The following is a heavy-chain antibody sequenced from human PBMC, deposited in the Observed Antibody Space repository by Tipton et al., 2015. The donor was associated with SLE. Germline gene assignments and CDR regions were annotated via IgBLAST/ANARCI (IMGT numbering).Heavy chain of an antibody. Sequence: SLRLSCAASGFTFSSYSMNWVRQAPGKGLEWVSSISSSSSYIYYADSVRGRFTISRDNAKNSLYLQMNSLRVDDTAMYYCARLPFWRLGQWLIPASDIWGHGTMVTVSS. V-gene: IGHV3-21*01. CDR3: ARLPFWRLGQWLIPASDI. CDR2: ISSSSSYI. CDR1: GFTFSSYS. J-gene: IGHJ3*02. D-gene: IGHD6-19*01.